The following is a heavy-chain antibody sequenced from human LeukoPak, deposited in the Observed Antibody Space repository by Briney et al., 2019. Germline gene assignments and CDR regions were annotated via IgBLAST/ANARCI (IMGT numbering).Heavy chain of an antibody. Sequence: SGGSLRLSCAASGFIFNSYGMHWVRQAPGKGLEWVAFIRYDGSNKYYADSVKGRFTISRDHSKNTLYLQMNSLRAEDTAVYYCARDNWFDPWGQGTLVTVSS. V-gene: IGHV3-30*02. CDR1: GFIFNSYG. CDR2: IRYDGSNK. CDR3: ARDNWFDP. J-gene: IGHJ5*02.